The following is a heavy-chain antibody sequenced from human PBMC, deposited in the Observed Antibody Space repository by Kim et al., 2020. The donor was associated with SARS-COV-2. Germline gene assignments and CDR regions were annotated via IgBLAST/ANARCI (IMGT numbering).Heavy chain of an antibody. CDR1: GYTFTSYY. CDR3: ARDLVAAGFVGSFDY. CDR2: INPSGGST. D-gene: IGHD6-13*01. J-gene: IGHJ4*02. Sequence: ASVKVSCKASGYTFTSYYMHWVRQAPGQGLEWMGIINPSGGSTSYAQKFQGRVTMTRDTSTSTVYMELSSLRSEDTAVYYCARDLVAAGFVGSFDYWCQGTLVTVSS. V-gene: IGHV1-46*01.